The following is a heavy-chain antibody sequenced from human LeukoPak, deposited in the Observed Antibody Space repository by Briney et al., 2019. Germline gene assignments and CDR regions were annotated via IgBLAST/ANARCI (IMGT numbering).Heavy chain of an antibody. CDR1: GFTFSDHY. V-gene: IGHV3-72*01. Sequence: GGSLRLSCAASGFTFSDHYIDWVRQAPGKGLEWVGRSKNKANNYITQYAAFVQGRFTISRDNSKNSLYLQTNSLKTEDTAVYYCARDSSGQGDYWGQGTLVTVSS. CDR3: ARDSSGQGDY. CDR2: SKNKANNYIT. D-gene: IGHD3-22*01. J-gene: IGHJ4*02.